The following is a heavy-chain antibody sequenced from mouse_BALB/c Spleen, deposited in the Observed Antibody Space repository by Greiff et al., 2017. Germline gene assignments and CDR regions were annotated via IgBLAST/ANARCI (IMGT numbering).Heavy chain of an antibody. Sequence: EVQRVESGGGLVQPGGSLKLSCAASGFTFSSYGMSWVRQTPDKRLELVATINSNGGSTYYPDSVKGRFTISRDNAKNTLYLQMSSLKSEDTAMYYCAREFSSYGSSYGYAMDYWGQGTSVTVAS. CDR3: AREFSSYGSSYGYAMDY. V-gene: IGHV5-6-3*01. D-gene: IGHD1-1*01. CDR1: GFTFSSYG. J-gene: IGHJ4*01. CDR2: INSNGGST.